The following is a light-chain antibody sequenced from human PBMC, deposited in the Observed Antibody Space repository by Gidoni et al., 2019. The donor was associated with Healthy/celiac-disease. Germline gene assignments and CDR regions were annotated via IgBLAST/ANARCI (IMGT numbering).Light chain of an antibody. J-gene: IGKJ4*01. Sequence: IVMTQPPPSLSVTSGQPASISCKSSQSFLHSDGKTNLYRYLQKPGQSPQLLIYEVSSRFSGVADRFSGSESGTDFTLKIGRVEDENVGVYYCMQGIHLPLTFGEGTKVEIK. CDR2: EVS. CDR3: MQGIHLPLT. CDR1: QSFLHSDGKTN. V-gene: IGKV2-29*02.